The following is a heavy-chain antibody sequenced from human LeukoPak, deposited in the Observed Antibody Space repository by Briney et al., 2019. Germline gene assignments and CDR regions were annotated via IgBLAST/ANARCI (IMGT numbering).Heavy chain of an antibody. CDR2: IYYSGST. D-gene: IGHD3-10*01. V-gene: IGHV4-59*12. Sequence: PSETLSLTCTVSGGSISSYYWSWIRQPPGKGLEWIGYIYYSGSTNYNPSLKSRVTISVDTSKNQFSLKLSSVTAADTAVYYCARGLGGPGGFDYWGQGTLVTVSS. J-gene: IGHJ4*02. CDR3: ARGLGGPGGFDY. CDR1: GGSISSYY.